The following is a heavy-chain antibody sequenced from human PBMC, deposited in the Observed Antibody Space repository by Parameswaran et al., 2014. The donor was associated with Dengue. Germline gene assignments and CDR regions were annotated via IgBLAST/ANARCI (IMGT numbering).Heavy chain of an antibody. CDR2: IKSKTDGGTT. J-gene: IGHJ4*02. V-gene: IGHV3-15*01. D-gene: IGHD6-19*01. Sequence: VRQMPGKGLEWVGRIKSKTDGGTTDYAAPVKGRFTISRDDSKNTLYLQMNSLKTEDTAVYYCTTCGGRDLIAVAGRDGYWGQGTLVTVSS. CDR3: TTCGGRDLIAVAGRDGY.